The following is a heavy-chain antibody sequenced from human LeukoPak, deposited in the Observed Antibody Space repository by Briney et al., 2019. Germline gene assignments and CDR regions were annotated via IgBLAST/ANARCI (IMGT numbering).Heavy chain of an antibody. CDR3: ARDSGTTGEVKFDP. CDR2: INHSGRT. J-gene: IGHJ5*02. CDR1: GGSFSDYY. V-gene: IGHV4-34*01. D-gene: IGHD3-10*01. Sequence: PSETLSLTCAVYGGSFSDYYWNWIRQPPGKGLEWIGEINHSGRTNYNPSLKSRVTMSVDTSKNQFSLKLSSVTAADTAVYYCARDSGTTGEVKFDPWGQGTLVTVSS.